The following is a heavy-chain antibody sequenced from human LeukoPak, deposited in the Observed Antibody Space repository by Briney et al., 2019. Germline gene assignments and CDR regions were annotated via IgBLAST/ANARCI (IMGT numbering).Heavy chain of an antibody. J-gene: IGHJ4*02. CDR2: ISSSSSTI. V-gene: IGHV3-48*01. Sequence: TGGSLRLSCAASGFTFSSYSMNWVRQAPGKGLEWISYISSSSSTIYYADSVKGRFTISRDNAKNSLYLQMNSLRAEDTAVYYCAREGHGSGSYHYDYWGQGTLVTVSS. CDR1: GFTFSSYS. D-gene: IGHD3-10*01. CDR3: AREGHGSGSYHYDY.